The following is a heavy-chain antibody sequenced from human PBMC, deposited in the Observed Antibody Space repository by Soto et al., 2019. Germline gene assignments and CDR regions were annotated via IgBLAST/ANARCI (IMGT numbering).Heavy chain of an antibody. J-gene: IGHJ4*02. V-gene: IGHV1-18*01. D-gene: IGHD4-4*01. CDR3: AIIGSGDYSDFDY. Sequence: QVQLIQSGTEVKRPGASVKVSCKGLGYMFTSYGISWVRQAPGQGLEWMGWIRPNDGHTNYAEKFQDRVTMTRDTSTTTVYMDFRSLGSDDTAVYYCAIIGSGDYSDFDYWGQGTLITVSS. CDR1: GYMFTSYG. CDR2: IRPNDGHT.